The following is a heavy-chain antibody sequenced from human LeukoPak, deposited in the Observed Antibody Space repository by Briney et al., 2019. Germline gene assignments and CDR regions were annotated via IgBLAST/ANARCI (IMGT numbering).Heavy chain of an antibody. J-gene: IGHJ4*02. Sequence: ASVKVSCKASGYTFTGYYMHWVRQAPGQGLEWMGWINPNSGGTNYAQKFQGRVTMTGDTSISTAYMELSRLRSDDTAVYYCARVRWTTPASGRPFGYWGQGTLVTVSS. CDR3: ARVRWTTPASGRPFGY. D-gene: IGHD3-16*01. CDR2: INPNSGGT. V-gene: IGHV1-2*02. CDR1: GYTFTGYY.